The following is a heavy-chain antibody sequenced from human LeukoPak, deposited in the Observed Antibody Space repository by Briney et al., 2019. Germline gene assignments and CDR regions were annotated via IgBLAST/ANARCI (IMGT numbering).Heavy chain of an antibody. J-gene: IGHJ4*02. Sequence: SQTLSLTCTVSGGSIISGDYYWSWIRQPPGQGLEWIGYIYYRGSTYYNPSLKSRVIIPVDTSKNQFSLKLSSMTAADTAVYYCARERTYYFDYWGQGTQVTVSS. CDR3: ARERTYYFDY. CDR1: GGSIISGDYY. CDR2: IYYRGST. V-gene: IGHV4-30-4*01.